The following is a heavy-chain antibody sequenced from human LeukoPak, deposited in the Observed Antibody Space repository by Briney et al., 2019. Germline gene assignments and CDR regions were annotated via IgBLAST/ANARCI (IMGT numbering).Heavy chain of an antibody. CDR2: INYSGTT. CDR1: GYSISSGYY. Sequence: SETLSLTCTVSGYSISSGYYWGWIRQPPGKGLEWIGSINYSGTTYYNPSLKSRVTISVDTSKNQFSLKLSSVTAADTAVYYCARLPIVVVPSTSFDVWGQGTMVTVSS. D-gene: IGHD2-2*01. J-gene: IGHJ3*01. V-gene: IGHV4-38-2*02. CDR3: ARLPIVVVPSTSFDV.